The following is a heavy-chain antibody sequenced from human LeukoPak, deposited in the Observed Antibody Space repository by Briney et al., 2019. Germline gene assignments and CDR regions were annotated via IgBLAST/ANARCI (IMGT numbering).Heavy chain of an antibody. Sequence: GGSLRLSCAASGFTFSDYYMSWIRQAPGKGLEWVSYISSSGSTIYYADSVKGRFTISRDNVKNSLYLQMNSLRAEDTAVYYCARASLVTAGWFDPWGQGTLVTVSS. J-gene: IGHJ5*02. CDR1: GFTFSDYY. CDR2: ISSSGSTI. D-gene: IGHD2-21*02. CDR3: ARASLVTAGWFDP. V-gene: IGHV3-11*01.